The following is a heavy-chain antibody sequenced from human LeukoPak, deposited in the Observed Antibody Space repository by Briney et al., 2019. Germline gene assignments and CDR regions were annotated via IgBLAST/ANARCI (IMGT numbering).Heavy chain of an antibody. J-gene: IGHJ4*02. CDR1: GFTFSTYW. D-gene: IGHD3-22*01. Sequence: GGSLRLSCAASGFTFSTYWMTWVRQAPGKGPEWVANIKEDGSEKYYVDSVKGRFTVSRDNAKNSLYLQMNSLRAEDTAVYYCAGVKVGYWGQGTLVTVSS. CDR2: IKEDGSEK. CDR3: AGVKVGY. V-gene: IGHV3-7*01.